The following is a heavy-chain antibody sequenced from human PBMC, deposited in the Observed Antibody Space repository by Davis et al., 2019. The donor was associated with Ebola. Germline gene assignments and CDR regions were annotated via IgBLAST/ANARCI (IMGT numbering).Heavy chain of an antibody. J-gene: IGHJ4*02. Sequence: GESLKISCAASGFTFSNAWMNWVRQAPGKGLEWVPSISSSSSYIYYADSVKGRFTISRDNAKNSLYLQMNSLRAEDTAVYYCARDGYCSGGSCYNYFDYWGQGTLVTVSS. V-gene: IGHV3-21*01. D-gene: IGHD2-15*01. CDR3: ARDGYCSGGSCYNYFDY. CDR1: GFTFSNAW. CDR2: ISSSSSYI.